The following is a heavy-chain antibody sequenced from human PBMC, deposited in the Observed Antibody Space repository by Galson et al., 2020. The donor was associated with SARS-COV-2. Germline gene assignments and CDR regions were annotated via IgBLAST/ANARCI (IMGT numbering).Heavy chain of an antibody. J-gene: IGHJ4*02. Sequence: GGSLRLSCAASGFTFSSYWMHWVRQAPGKGLVWVSRINSDGSSTSYADSVKGRFTISRDNAKNTLYLQMNSLRAEDTAVYYCASFGVVFPRYYWGQGTLVTVSS. CDR1: GFTFSSYW. CDR2: INSDGSST. V-gene: IGHV3-74*01. CDR3: ASFGVVFPRYY. D-gene: IGHD3-3*01.